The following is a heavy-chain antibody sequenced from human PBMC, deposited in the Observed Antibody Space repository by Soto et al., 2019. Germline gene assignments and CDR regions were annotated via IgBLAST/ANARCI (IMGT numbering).Heavy chain of an antibody. Sequence: GGSLRLSCAASGFTFSSYGMHWVRQAPGKGLEWVAVISYDGSNKYYADSVKGRFTISRDNSKNTLYLQMNSLRAEDTAVYYCAKWATVTTEWRYFDYWGQGTLVTVSS. J-gene: IGHJ4*02. CDR2: ISYDGSNK. CDR3: AKWATVTTEWRYFDY. V-gene: IGHV3-30*18. CDR1: GFTFSSYG. D-gene: IGHD4-4*01.